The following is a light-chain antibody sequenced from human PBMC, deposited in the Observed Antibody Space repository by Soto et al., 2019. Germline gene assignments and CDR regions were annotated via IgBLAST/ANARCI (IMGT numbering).Light chain of an antibody. CDR2: DVS. J-gene: IGLJ3*02. Sequence: QSALTQPRSVSESPGQSVTISCTGTSSDVGGYNYVSWYQHHPGKAPKLMIFDVSKRPSGVPDRFSGSKSGYTASLTISGLQAEDEADYYCCSYAGSYTLVFGGGTQLTVL. V-gene: IGLV2-11*01. CDR3: CSYAGSYTLV. CDR1: SSDVGGYNY.